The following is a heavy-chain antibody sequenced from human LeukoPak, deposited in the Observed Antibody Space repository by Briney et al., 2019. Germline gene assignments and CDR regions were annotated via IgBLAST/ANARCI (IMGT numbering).Heavy chain of an antibody. V-gene: IGHV3-23*01. CDR2: ISGSGGST. Sequence: GGSLRLSCAASGFTFSSYAMSWVRQAPGKGLEWVSAISGSGGSTYYADSVKGRFTISRDNSKNTLYLQMNSLRAEDAAVYYCAKGETYWRIQLWPKGGVDYWGQGTLVTVSS. CDR1: GFTFSSYA. CDR3: AKGETYWRIQLWPKGGVDY. J-gene: IGHJ4*02. D-gene: IGHD5-18*01.